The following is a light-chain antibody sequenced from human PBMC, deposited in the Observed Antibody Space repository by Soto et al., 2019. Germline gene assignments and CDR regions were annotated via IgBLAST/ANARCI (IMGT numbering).Light chain of an antibody. V-gene: IGLV2-8*01. J-gene: IGLJ3*02. CDR3: SSYAGSNIGV. CDR1: SSDVGGYNY. Sequence: QSALTQPASVSGSPGQSITISCTGTSSDVGGYNYVSWYQQHPGKAPKVIISDVSERPSGVPDRFSGSKSGNTASLTVSGLQAEDEADYYCSSYAGSNIGVFGGGTKLTVL. CDR2: DVS.